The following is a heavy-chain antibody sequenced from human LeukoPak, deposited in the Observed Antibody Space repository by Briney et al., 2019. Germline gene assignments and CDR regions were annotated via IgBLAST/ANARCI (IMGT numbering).Heavy chain of an antibody. V-gene: IGHV1-69*13. CDR3: VSSLPGGISLSFAY. CDR1: GGTFSSSA. D-gene: IGHD3-3*02. CDR2: IIPTFGTP. J-gene: IGHJ4*02. Sequence: SVKVSCTASGGTFSSSAISWVRQAPGQGLECMGGIIPTFGTPNYARKFRGRVTITADESTSTAFLELSSLRSEDTAVYYCVSSLPGGISLSFAYWGQGTPVTVSS.